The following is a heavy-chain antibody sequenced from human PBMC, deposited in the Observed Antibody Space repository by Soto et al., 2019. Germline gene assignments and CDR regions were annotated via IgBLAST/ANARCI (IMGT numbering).Heavy chain of an antibody. CDR2: TYNGGGNT. D-gene: IGHD6-25*01. Sequence: SETLSPPCTLSSNSLKGHHYDCGWLRQAKGKGLGWVGSTYNGGGNTYYYPFRKSRVTFSVDPSKNHFFMRLNSITATDTAVYFGAGGSSSGWIGFWEQGTLVTVSS. CDR1: SNSLKGHHYD. J-gene: IGHJ4*02. V-gene: IGHV4-39*02. CDR3: AGGSSSGWIGF.